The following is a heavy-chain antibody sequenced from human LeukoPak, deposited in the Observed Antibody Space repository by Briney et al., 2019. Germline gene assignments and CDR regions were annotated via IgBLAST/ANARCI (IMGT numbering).Heavy chain of an antibody. Sequence: SETLSLTCTVSGGSISSYYWSWIRQPPGKGLEWIGYIYYSGSTNYNPSLKSRVTISVDTSKNQFSLKLSSVTAADTAVYYCARDGVVVAATRAFDIWGQGTMVTVSS. V-gene: IGHV4-59*12. D-gene: IGHD2-15*01. CDR1: GGSISSYY. CDR3: ARDGVVVAATRAFDI. CDR2: IYYSGST. J-gene: IGHJ3*02.